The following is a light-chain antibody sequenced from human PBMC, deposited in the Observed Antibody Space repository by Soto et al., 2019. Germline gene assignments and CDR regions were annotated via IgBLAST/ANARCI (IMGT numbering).Light chain of an antibody. CDR2: VNN. CDR3: QSYDSSLSGSGV. V-gene: IGLV1-40*01. CDR1: SSNIGAGYD. Sequence: QSVLTQPPLVSGAPGQRVTISCTGSSSNIGAGYDVHWYRQLPGTAPKLLIYVNNNRPSGVPDRFSGSKSGTSASLAITGLQAEDEADYYCQSYDSSLSGSGVFGGGTKLTVL. J-gene: IGLJ3*02.